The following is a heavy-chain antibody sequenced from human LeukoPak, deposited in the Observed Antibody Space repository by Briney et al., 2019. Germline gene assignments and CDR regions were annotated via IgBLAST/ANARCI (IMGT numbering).Heavy chain of an antibody. CDR2: IYHSGST. CDR1: GGSISSGGYY. CDR3: ARDYYDLTGYYGTFDY. V-gene: IGHV4-30-2*01. Sequence: PSETLSLTCTVSGGSISSGGYYWSWIRQPPGKGLEWIGYIYHSGSTYYNPSLKSRVTISVDRSKNQFSLKLSSVTAADTAVYYCARDYYDLTGYYGTFDYWGQGTLVTVSS. D-gene: IGHD3-9*01. J-gene: IGHJ4*02.